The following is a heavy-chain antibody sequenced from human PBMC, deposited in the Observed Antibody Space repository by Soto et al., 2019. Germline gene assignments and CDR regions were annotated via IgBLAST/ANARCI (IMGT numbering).Heavy chain of an antibody. CDR2: IGTAGDT. D-gene: IGHD2-8*01. V-gene: IGHV3-13*01. Sequence: EVQLVESGGGLVQPGGSLRLSCAASGFTFSSYDMHWVRQATGKGLEWVSAIGTAGDTYYPGSVKGRFTISRENAKNSLYLQMNSLRAEDTAVYYRARAPGSCTNGVWYADWYFDLWGRGTLVTVAS. J-gene: IGHJ2*01. CDR3: ARAPGSCTNGVWYADWYFDL. CDR1: GFTFSSYD.